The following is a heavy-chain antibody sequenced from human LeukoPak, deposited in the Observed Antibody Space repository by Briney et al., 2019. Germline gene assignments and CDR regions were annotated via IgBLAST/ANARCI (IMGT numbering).Heavy chain of an antibody. CDR1: GYTFTSYD. V-gene: IGHV1-8*01. D-gene: IGHD6-19*01. CDR3: ARVAVAGMIWWFDP. J-gene: IGHJ5*02. Sequence: GASVEVSCKASGYTFTSYDINWVRQATGQGLEWMGWMNPNSGNTGYAQKFQGRVTMTRNTSISTAYMELSSLRSEDTAVYYCARVAVAGMIWWFDPWGQGTLVTVSS. CDR2: MNPNSGNT.